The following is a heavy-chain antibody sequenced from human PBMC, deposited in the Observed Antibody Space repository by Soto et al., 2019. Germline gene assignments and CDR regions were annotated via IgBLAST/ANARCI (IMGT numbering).Heavy chain of an antibody. CDR3: AGLGYYGMDV. CDR1: GGSISSYY. V-gene: IGHV4-59*01. CDR2: IYYSGST. Sequence: SETLSLTCTVSGGSISSYYWSWIRQPPGKGLEWIGYIYYSGSTNYNPSLKSRVTISVDTSKNQFSLKLSSVTAADTAVYYCAGLGYYGMDVWGQGTTVTVSS. D-gene: IGHD3-16*01. J-gene: IGHJ6*02.